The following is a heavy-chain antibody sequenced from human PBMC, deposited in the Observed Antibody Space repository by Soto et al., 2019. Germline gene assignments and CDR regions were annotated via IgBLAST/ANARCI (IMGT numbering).Heavy chain of an antibody. CDR2: IHPSGGST. V-gene: IGHV3-23*01. CDR3: AKDPSTGPPDC. CDR1: GFMFSSYG. D-gene: IGHD3-9*01. J-gene: IGHJ4*02. Sequence: GGSLRLSCAAAGFMFSSYGMSWVRQAPGKGLQWVATIHPSGGSTHYAESVRGRFTISRDNSRDTLYLQMNSLRAEDTAVYYCAKDPSTGPPDCWGQGALVTV.